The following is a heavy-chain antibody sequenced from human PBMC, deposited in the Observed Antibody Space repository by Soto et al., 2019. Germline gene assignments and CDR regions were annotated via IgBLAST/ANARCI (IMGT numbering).Heavy chain of an antibody. Sequence: QVQLVQSGAEVRKPGASVKVSCKASGYTFSDYYIHWVRQAPGQGLEWMGWINPNSGGTKYALKFQGGVTMTRDTSINTPYIELSRLRSGDTAVYYCAKEPATAKPEGVDFWGQGTLVTVSS. V-gene: IGHV1-2*02. CDR3: AKEPATAKPEGVDF. CDR1: GYTFSDYY. J-gene: IGHJ4*02. CDR2: INPNSGGT. D-gene: IGHD1-1*01.